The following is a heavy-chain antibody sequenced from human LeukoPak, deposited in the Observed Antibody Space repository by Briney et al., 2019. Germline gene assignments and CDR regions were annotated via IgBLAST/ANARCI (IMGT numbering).Heavy chain of an antibody. CDR3: AKGYWYFDL. CDR1: GYSFTDYW. CDR2: IYPSDSDT. J-gene: IGHJ2*01. Sequence: GESLKISCKGSGYSFTDYWIGWVRQMPGKGLEWMGIIYPSDSDTKYSPSFQGQVTVSVDKSISTAYLQWSSLKTSDSAMYYCAKGYWYFDLWGRGTLLTVSS. V-gene: IGHV5-51*03.